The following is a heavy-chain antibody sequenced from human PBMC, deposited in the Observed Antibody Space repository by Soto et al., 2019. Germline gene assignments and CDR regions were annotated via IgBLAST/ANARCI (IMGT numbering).Heavy chain of an antibody. J-gene: IGHJ4*02. CDR1: GFTFSNAW. V-gene: IGHV3-15*07. CDR2: VKSKVDGETI. D-gene: IGHD3-16*01. Sequence: EVQLVESGGGLVKPGGSLRLSCAASGFTFSNAWMNWVRQGPGKGLEWVGRVKSKVDGETIDYAAPVKGRFTISRDDSRNTVYLQMNSLSTEDTAMYYCAADLPDWGAYAFDYWGQGALVTVSS. CDR3: AADLPDWGAYAFDY.